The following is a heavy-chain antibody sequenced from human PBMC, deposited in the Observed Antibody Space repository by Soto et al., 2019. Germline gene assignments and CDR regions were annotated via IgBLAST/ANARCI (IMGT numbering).Heavy chain of an antibody. V-gene: IGHV1-18*01. J-gene: IGHJ6*03. Sequence: QGQLVQSGAEVKKPGASVKVSCKASGYTFTSYGISWVRQAPGQGLEWMGWISAYNGNTNYAQKLQGRVTMTTDTSTSTAYMELRSLRSDDTAVYYCARTIHIAAAGIHYYMDVWGRGTTVTVSS. CDR2: ISAYNGNT. CDR3: ARTIHIAAAGIHYYMDV. D-gene: IGHD6-13*01. CDR1: GYTFTSYG.